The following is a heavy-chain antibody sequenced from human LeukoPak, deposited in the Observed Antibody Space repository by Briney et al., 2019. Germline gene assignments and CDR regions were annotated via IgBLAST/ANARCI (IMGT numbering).Heavy chain of an antibody. V-gene: IGHV1-18*01. CDR3: ARDLGIWSGYHNWFDP. Sequence: ASVKVSCKASGYTFTSYGISWVRQAPGQGLEWMGWISAYNGNTNYAQKLQGRVTMTTDTSTSTAYMELRSLRSDDTAVYYCARDLGIWSGYHNWFDPWGQGTLVTVSS. CDR1: GYTFTSYG. CDR2: ISAYNGNT. J-gene: IGHJ5*02. D-gene: IGHD3-3*01.